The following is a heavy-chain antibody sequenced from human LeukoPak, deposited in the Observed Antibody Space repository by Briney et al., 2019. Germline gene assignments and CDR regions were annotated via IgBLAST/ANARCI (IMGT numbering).Heavy chain of an antibody. D-gene: IGHD1-26*01. Sequence: PGGSLRLSCAASGFTFSSYGMHWVRQAPGKGLEWVVVISYDGSNKYYADSVKGRFTISRDNSKNTLYLQMNSLRAEGTAVYYCAKVRVGANHYRGDYFDYWGQGTLVTVSS. CDR3: AKVRVGANHYRGDYFDY. CDR1: GFTFSSYG. J-gene: IGHJ4*02. V-gene: IGHV3-30*18. CDR2: ISYDGSNK.